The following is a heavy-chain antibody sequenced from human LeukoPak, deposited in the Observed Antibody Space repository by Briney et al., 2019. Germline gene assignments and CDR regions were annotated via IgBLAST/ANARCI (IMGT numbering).Heavy chain of an antibody. V-gene: IGHV3-21*01. D-gene: IGHD1-26*01. J-gene: IGHJ4*02. CDR3: ARGSEWELLSCDY. Sequence: GGSLRLSCAASGFTFSRYSMNWVRQAPGKGLEWVSSISSSGTYIYYADSVKGRFTISRDNAKNSLYLQMNSLGAEDTAVYYCARGSEWELLSCDYWGQGTLVTVSS. CDR2: ISSSGTYI. CDR1: GFTFSRYS.